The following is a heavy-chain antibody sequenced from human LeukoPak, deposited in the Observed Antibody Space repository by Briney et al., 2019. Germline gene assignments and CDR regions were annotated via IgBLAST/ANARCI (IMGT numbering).Heavy chain of an antibody. CDR3: AKPWPPKYYYDSSGPGY. J-gene: IGHJ4*02. D-gene: IGHD3-22*01. CDR2: ISYDGSNK. V-gene: IGHV3-30*04. CDR1: GFTFSSYA. Sequence: AGGSLRLSCAASGFTFSSYAMHWVRQAPGKGLEWVAVISYDGSNKYYADSVKGRFTISRDNSKNTLYLQMNSLRAEDTAVYYCAKPWPPKYYYDSSGPGYWGQGTLVTVSS.